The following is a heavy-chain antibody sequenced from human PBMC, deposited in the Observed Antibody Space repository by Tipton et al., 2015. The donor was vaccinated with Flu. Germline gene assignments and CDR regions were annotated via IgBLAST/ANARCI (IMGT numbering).Heavy chain of an antibody. V-gene: IGHV4-39*07. D-gene: IGHD6-13*01. CDR2: IYYSGST. Sequence: TLSLTCTVSGGSISSSSYYWGWIRQPPGKGLEWIGSIYYSGSTYYNPSLKSRVTISVDTSKNQFSLKLSSVTAADTAVYYCARDPGGGSSWIKLKEYFQHWGQGTLVTVSS. CDR1: GGSISSSSYY. CDR3: ARDPGGGSSWIKLKEYFQH. J-gene: IGHJ1*01.